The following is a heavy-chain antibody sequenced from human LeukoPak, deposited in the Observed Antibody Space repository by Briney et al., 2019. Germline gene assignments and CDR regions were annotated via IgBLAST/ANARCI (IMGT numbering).Heavy chain of an antibody. CDR2: IIPIFGTA. V-gene: IGHV1-69*06. Sequence: ASVEVSCKASGGTFSSYAISWVRQAPGQGLEWMGGIIPIFGTANYAQKFQGRVTITADKSTSTAYMEPSSLRSEDTAVYYCAGRLRYFDQGAFDIWGQGTMVTVSS. CDR1: GGTFSSYA. J-gene: IGHJ3*02. CDR3: AGRLRYFDQGAFDI. D-gene: IGHD3-9*01.